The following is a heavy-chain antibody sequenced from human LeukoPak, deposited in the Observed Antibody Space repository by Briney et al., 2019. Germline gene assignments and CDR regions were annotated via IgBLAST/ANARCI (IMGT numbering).Heavy chain of an antibody. D-gene: IGHD3-9*01. CDR2: ISSSSSTI. CDR1: GFTFSSYG. CDR3: ARDLYYDILTGYFQDY. Sequence: GGSLRLSCAASGFTFSSYGMSWVRQAPGKGLEWVAYISSSSSTIYYADSVKGRFTISRDNAKNSLYLQMNSLRAEDTAVYYCARDLYYDILTGYFQDYWGQGTLVTVSS. V-gene: IGHV3-48*01. J-gene: IGHJ4*02.